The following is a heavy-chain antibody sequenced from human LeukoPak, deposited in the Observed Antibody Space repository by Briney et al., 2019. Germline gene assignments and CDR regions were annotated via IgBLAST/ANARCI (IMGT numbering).Heavy chain of an antibody. CDR3: ARGGYGDYDFSYFDY. D-gene: IGHD4-17*01. Sequence: SETLSLTCTVSGGSISSSSYYWGWIRQPPGKGLEWIGSIYYSGSTYYNPSLKSRVTISVDTSKNQFSLKLSSVTAADTAVYYCARGGYGDYDFSYFDYWGQGTLVTVSS. CDR1: GGSISSSSYY. CDR2: IYYSGST. J-gene: IGHJ4*02. V-gene: IGHV4-39*01.